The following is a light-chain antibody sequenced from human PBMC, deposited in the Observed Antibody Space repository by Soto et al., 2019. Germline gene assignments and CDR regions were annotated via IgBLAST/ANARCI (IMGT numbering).Light chain of an antibody. CDR1: QSVSNN. V-gene: IGKV3D-15*01. Sequence: EIVLTQSPGTLSVSPGERATLSCRAGQSVSNNLAWYQQKPGQAPRLLIYGASTRATGIPARFSGSGSGTEFTLTISSLQSEDFAVYYCQQYNNWPAITFGQGTRLEIK. J-gene: IGKJ5*01. CDR2: GAS. CDR3: QQYNNWPAIT.